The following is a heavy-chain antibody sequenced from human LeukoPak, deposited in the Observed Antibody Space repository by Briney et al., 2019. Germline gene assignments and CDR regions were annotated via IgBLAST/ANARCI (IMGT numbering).Heavy chain of an antibody. CDR3: ARGRGSGHKENWFDP. J-gene: IGHJ5*02. V-gene: IGHV1-8*01. Sequence: ASVKVSCKASGYTFTTYDINWVRQATGQGLEWMGWMSPNSGNTGYAQKFQGRVTMTRNTSISTAYMELSSLRSEDTAVYYCARGRGSGHKENWFDPWGQGTLVTVSS. CDR2: MSPNSGNT. D-gene: IGHD6-19*01. CDR1: GYTFTTYD.